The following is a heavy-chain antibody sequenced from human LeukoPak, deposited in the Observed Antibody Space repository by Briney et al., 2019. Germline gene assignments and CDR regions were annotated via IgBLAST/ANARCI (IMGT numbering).Heavy chain of an antibody. CDR1: GDSINNYY. V-gene: IGHV4-4*09. CDR2: IYTSGST. D-gene: IGHD3-10*01. Sequence: SETLSLTCAVSGDSINNYYWSWIRQPPGKGLEWIGYIYTSGSTNYNPSLKSRVTISVDTSKNQFSLKLSSVTAADTAVYYCARHPGKSYYDYWGQGTLVTVSS. CDR3: ARHPGKSYYDY. J-gene: IGHJ4*02.